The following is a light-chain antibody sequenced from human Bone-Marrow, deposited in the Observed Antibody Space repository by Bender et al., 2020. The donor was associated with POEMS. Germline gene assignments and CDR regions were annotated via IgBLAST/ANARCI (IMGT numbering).Light chain of an antibody. CDR2: EVT. Sequence: QSVLTQPPSASGSPGQSVTISCSGTSRDVGRYNYVSWYQQHPGKAPKLLIYEVTKRPSGVSNRFSGSKSGNTASLTISGLQAEDEADYHCCSYASSSPLFGGGTKLSVL. V-gene: IGLV2-14*01. J-gene: IGLJ2*01. CDR3: CSYASSSPL. CDR1: SRDVGRYNY.